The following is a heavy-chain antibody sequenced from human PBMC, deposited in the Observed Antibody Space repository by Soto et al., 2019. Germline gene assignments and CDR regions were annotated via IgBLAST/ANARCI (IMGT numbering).Heavy chain of an antibody. J-gene: IGHJ6*03. V-gene: IGHV3-48*01. CDR1: GFTFSSYS. CDR3: ARGRSDGSGTYHQLYYYDYYMDV. Sequence: EVQLVESGGGLVQPGGSLRLSCAASGFTFSSYSMNWVRQAPGKGLEWVSYISSSSSTIYYADSVKGRLTISGDNAKNSLYLQMNSLRAEETAVYYCARGRSDGSGTYHQLYYYDYYMDVWAKGTTVTVSS. D-gene: IGHD3-10*01. CDR2: ISSSSSTI.